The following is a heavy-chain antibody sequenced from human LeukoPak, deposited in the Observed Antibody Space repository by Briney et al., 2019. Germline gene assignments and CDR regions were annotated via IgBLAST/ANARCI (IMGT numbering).Heavy chain of an antibody. CDR3: ARALRDDGSAYRALDC. CDR1: GFPFKSHC. D-gene: IGHD3-22*01. Sequence: GGSLTLSCAASGFPFKSHCINWVRQAPGKGLEWVANIKQDGSEQNYVDSVKGRFTISRDNGKNSLYLQMNSLRAEDTAMYFGARALRDDGSAYRALDCWGQGTLVTVSS. J-gene: IGHJ4*02. V-gene: IGHV3-7*05. CDR2: IKQDGSEQ.